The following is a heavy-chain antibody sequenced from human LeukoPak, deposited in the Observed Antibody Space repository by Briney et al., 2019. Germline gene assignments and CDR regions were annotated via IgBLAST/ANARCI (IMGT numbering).Heavy chain of an antibody. J-gene: IGHJ5*01. CDR1: RFTFSSYA. V-gene: IGHV3-48*03. CDR3: ARGWFDC. Sequence: GGSLRLSCAASRFTFSSYAMNWVRQAPGKGLEWVSYISSSGRTIYYADSVKGRFTISRDNAKNSLYLQMNSLRAEDTAVYYCARGWFDCWGQGALVTVSS. CDR2: ISSSGRTI.